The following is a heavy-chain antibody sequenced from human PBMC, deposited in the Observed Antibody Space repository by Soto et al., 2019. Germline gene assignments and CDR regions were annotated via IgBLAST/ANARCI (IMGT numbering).Heavy chain of an antibody. V-gene: IGHV4-59*07. CDR3: ARQQYTVVTAFDV. D-gene: IGHD2-15*01. J-gene: IGHJ3*01. CDR1: GGSITPYY. CDR2: VSYNGNT. Sequence: QVQLKESGPGLVKPADTLSLKCTVSGGSITPYYWSWIRQTPGGGLEWIGYVSYNGNTNYNPSLKSRVSISAVTSKNEFSLKLTSLTAADAAIYFCARQQYTVVTAFDVWGQGTMVAVSS.